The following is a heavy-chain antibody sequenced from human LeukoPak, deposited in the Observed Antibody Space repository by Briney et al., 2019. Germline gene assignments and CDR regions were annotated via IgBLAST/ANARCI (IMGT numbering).Heavy chain of an antibody. D-gene: IGHD3-3*01. V-gene: IGHV1-46*01. CDR2: INPSGGGT. CDR3: ARGEWYYFDY. Sequence: MGIINPSGGGTSYAQKFQGRVTMTRDTSTSTVYMELSSLRSEDTAVYYCARGEWYYFDYWGQGTLVTVSS. J-gene: IGHJ4*02.